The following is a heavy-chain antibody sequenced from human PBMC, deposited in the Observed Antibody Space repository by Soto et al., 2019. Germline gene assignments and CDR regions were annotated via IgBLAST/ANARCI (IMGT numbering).Heavy chain of an antibody. Sequence: GGSLRLSCAASGFTFSSYAMHWVRQAPGKGLEWVAVISYDGSNKYYADSVKGRFTISRDNSKNTLYLQMNSLRAEDTAVYYCARDRRSGVVVYYYYGMDVWGQGTKVTVSS. V-gene: IGHV3-30-3*01. CDR2: ISYDGSNK. CDR1: GFTFSSYA. D-gene: IGHD3-22*01. CDR3: ARDRRSGVVVYYYYGMDV. J-gene: IGHJ6*02.